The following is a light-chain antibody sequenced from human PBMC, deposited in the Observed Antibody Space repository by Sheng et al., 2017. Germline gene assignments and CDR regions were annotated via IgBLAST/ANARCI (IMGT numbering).Light chain of an antibody. V-gene: IGKV3-15*01. J-gene: IGKJ2*02. Sequence: ETVMTQSPATLSVSPGERATLSCRASQSVSSNLAWYQQKPGQAPRLLIYGASTRATGIPARFSGSGSGTEFTLTINSLQSEDFAVYYCQQYNNWPPCTFGQGTKLEIK. CDR3: QQYNNWPPCT. CDR1: QSVSSN. CDR2: GAS.